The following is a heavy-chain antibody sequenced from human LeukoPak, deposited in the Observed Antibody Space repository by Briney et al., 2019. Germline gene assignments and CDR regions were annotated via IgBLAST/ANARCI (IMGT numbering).Heavy chain of an antibody. J-gene: IGHJ4*02. CDR3: ARALQIVGWLADY. Sequence: GGSLRLSCAASGFTFSSYAMHWVRQAPGKGLEYVSAISSNGGSTYYANSVKGRFTISRDNSKNTLYLQMGSLRAEDIAVYYCARALQIVGWLADYWGQGTLVTVSS. CDR2: ISSNGGST. D-gene: IGHD3-22*01. CDR1: GFTFSSYA. V-gene: IGHV3-64*01.